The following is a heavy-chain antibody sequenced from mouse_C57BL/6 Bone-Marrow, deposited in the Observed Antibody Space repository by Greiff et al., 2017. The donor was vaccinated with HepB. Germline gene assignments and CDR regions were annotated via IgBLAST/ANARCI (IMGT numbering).Heavy chain of an antibody. CDR3: ARGDYGYDVRGFDY. Sequence: VQVVESGAELVRPGTSVKMSCKASGYTFTNYWIGWAKQRPGHGLEWIGDIYPGGGYTNYNEKFKGKATLTADKSSSTAYMQFSSLTSEDSAIYYCARGDYGYDVRGFDYWGQGTTLTVSS. D-gene: IGHD2-2*01. J-gene: IGHJ2*01. CDR2: IYPGGGYT. CDR1: GYTFTNYW. V-gene: IGHV1-63*01.